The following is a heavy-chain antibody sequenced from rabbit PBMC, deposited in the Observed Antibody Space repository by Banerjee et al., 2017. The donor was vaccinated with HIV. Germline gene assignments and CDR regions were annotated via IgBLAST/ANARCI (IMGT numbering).Heavy chain of an antibody. CDR3: ARDIIGDGGNSFSGL. CDR2: IAVGAGHT. V-gene: IGHV1S40*01. D-gene: IGHD8-1*01. J-gene: IGHJ3*01. CDR1: GFSFSSGYY. Sequence: QSLEESGGDLVKPGASLTLTCTASGFSFSSGYYISWVRQAPGKGLEWIACIAVGAGHTYYASWAKGRFTISKTSSTAVTLQMTSLTAADTATYFCARDIIGDGGNSFSGLWGQGTLVTVS.